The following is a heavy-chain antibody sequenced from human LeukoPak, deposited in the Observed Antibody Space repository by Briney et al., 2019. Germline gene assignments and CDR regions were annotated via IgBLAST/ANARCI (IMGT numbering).Heavy chain of an antibody. CDR2: INPSGGST. CDR1: GYTFTSYY. J-gene: IGHJ4*02. V-gene: IGHV1-46*01. CDR3: ARASGYYDSSGPWYFDY. D-gene: IGHD3-22*01. Sequence: ASVKVSCKASGYTFTSYYMHWVRQAPGQGLEWMGIINPSGGSTSYAQKFQGRVTMTRDTSTSTVYMELSSLRSEDTAAYYCARASGYYDSSGPWYFDYWGQGTLVTVSS.